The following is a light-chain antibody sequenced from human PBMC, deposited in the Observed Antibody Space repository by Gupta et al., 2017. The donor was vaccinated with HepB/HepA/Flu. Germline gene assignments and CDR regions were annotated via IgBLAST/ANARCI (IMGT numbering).Light chain of an antibody. V-gene: IGLV2-8*01. Sequence: QSALPQPPSASGSPGQSVTISCIGTSSDVGNNYNYVSWYQQHPDKAPRLMIYEVSKRPSGVPDRFSGSKSGNTASLTVSGLQAEDEADYYCSSFKHSSDSVVFGGGTKLTVL. J-gene: IGLJ2*01. CDR3: SSFKHSSDSVV. CDR2: EVS. CDR1: SSDVGNNYNY.